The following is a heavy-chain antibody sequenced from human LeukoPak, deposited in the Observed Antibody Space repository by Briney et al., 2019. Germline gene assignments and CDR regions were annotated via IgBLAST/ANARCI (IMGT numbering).Heavy chain of an antibody. V-gene: IGHV1-2*02. CDR3: ARDTITVTTPYFDY. J-gene: IGHJ4*02. D-gene: IGHD4-17*01. CDR2: INPNNGDT. CDR1: GYTFTGYD. Sequence: GASVKVSCKASGYTFTGYDMHWVRQAPGQGLEWMGWINPNNGDTKYAQKFQGRVTMTRDTSTSTAYMELSSLRSDDTAFYYCARDTITVTTPYFDYWGQGTLVTVPS.